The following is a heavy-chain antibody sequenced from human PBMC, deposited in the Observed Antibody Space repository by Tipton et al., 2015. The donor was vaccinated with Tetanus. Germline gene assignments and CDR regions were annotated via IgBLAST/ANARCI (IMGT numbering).Heavy chain of an antibody. CDR1: GGSISSSSYY. V-gene: IGHV4-39*07. CDR2: INHSGST. CDR3: ARGLFGVAKYYFDY. D-gene: IGHD3-3*01. J-gene: IGHJ4*02. Sequence: TLSLTCTVSGGSISSSSYYWSWIRQPPGKGLEWIGEINHSGSTNYNPSLKSRVTISVDTSKNQFSLKLSSVTAADTAVYYCARGLFGVAKYYFDYWGQGTLVTVSS.